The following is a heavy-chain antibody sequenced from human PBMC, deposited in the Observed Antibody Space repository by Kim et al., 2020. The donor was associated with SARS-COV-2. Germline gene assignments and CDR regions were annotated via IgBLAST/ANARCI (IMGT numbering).Heavy chain of an antibody. V-gene: IGHV3-15*01. CDR3: MGRFDH. J-gene: IGHJ5*02. CDR1: GFSFNDAC. CDR2: IRGKGAGGTT. Sequence: GGSLRLSCAASGFSFNDACVSWVRQAPGKGLEWVARIRGKGAGGTTDYSVPVKGTFIIASSDSTNTVFLQMNSLKTEGTGLYYGMGRFDHWGQGTLVTVSS.